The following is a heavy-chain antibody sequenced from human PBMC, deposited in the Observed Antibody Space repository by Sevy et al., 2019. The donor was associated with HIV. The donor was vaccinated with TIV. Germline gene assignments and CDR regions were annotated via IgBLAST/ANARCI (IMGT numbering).Heavy chain of an antibody. D-gene: IGHD3-22*01. CDR3: TTTYYYDSRGYYGIDY. Sequence: GGSLRLSCAASGFTFTNAWMNWVHQTPGKGLEWVGRIKRKTDGETTDYAAPVKGRFTISRDDSKNTLYLQMNSLKTEDTAVYYCTTTYYYDSRGYYGIDYWGQGALVTVSS. V-gene: IGHV3-15*01. J-gene: IGHJ4*02. CDR1: GFTFTNAW. CDR2: IKRKTDGETT.